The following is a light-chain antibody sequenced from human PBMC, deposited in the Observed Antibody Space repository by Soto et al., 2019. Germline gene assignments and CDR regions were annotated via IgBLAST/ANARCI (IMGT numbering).Light chain of an antibody. CDR2: AAS. J-gene: IGKJ1*01. Sequence: DIQMTQSPSSLSASVGDRVSVTCRASQSISTFLNWYQQRPGEAPKLLIYAASSLQSGVPSRFSGSGSVADFTLTIGSLHHEDFATYSTHQSYTTPRTFGQGTKVEVK. CDR1: QSISTF. CDR3: HQSYTTPRT. V-gene: IGKV1-39*01.